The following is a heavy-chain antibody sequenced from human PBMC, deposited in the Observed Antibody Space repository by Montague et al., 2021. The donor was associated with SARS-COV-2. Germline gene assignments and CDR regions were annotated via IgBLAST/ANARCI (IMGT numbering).Heavy chain of an antibody. D-gene: IGHD3-10*01. Sequence: SETLSLTCTISGGSISSYYWTWIRQPPGKGMEWIGNFYYSGSTNYNPSPKSRVTISVDTSKNQFSLNLTSVTAADTAVYFCARRPGRGGYNWSDPWGQGTLVTVSS. J-gene: IGHJ5*02. CDR3: ARRPGRGGYNWSDP. CDR2: FYYSGST. V-gene: IGHV4-59*08. CDR1: GGSISSYY.